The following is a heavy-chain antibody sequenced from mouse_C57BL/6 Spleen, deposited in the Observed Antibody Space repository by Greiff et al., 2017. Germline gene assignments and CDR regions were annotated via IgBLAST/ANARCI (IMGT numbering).Heavy chain of an antibody. J-gene: IGHJ4*01. Sequence: VQLQQPGAELVRPGSSVKLSCKASGYTFTSYWMDWVKQRPGQGLEWIGNIYPSDSETHYNQKFKDKATLTVDKSSSTAYMQLSSLTSEDSAVYYCAREDLAMDYRGQGTSVTVSS. CDR3: AREDLAMDY. V-gene: IGHV1-61*01. CDR1: GYTFTSYW. CDR2: IYPSDSET.